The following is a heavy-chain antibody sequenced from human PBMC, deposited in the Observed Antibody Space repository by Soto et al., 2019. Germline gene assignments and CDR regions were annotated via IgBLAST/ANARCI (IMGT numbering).Heavy chain of an antibody. CDR2: IIPIFGTA. V-gene: IGHV1-69*13. Sequence: SVKVSCKASGGTFSSYAISWVRQAPGQGLEWMGGIIPIFGTANYAQKFQGRVTITADESTSTAYMELSSLRSEDTAVYYCARAGYVAVAANYYFDYWGQGTLVTVSS. CDR3: ARAGYVAVAANYYFDY. CDR1: GGTFSSYA. D-gene: IGHD6-19*01. J-gene: IGHJ4*02.